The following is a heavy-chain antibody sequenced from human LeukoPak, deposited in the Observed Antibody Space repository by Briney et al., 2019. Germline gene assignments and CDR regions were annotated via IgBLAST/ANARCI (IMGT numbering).Heavy chain of an antibody. CDR1: GYTFTSYA. CDR3: ARGFNHGDSYYFDY. Sequence: ASVKVSCKASGYTFTSYAMHWVRQAPGQKLEWMGWINAGNGNTKYSQKFQGRVTITRDTSASTAYMELSSLRSEDTAVYYCARGFNHGDSYYFDYWGQGTLVTVSS. V-gene: IGHV1-3*01. CDR2: INAGNGNT. D-gene: IGHD2-21*02. J-gene: IGHJ4*02.